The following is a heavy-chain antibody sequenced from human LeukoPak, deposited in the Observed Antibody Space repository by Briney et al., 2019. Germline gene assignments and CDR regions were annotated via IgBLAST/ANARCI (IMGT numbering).Heavy chain of an antibody. CDR1: GGSISSYY. CDR3: ARQKWFGESDYFDY. Sequence: SETLSLTCTVSGGSISSYYWSWLRQPPGKGLEWIGYIYYSGSTNYNPSLKSRVTISVDTSENQFSLKLSSVTAADTAVYYCARQKWFGESDYFDYWGQGTLVTVSS. J-gene: IGHJ4*02. V-gene: IGHV4-59*08. D-gene: IGHD3-10*01. CDR2: IYYSGST.